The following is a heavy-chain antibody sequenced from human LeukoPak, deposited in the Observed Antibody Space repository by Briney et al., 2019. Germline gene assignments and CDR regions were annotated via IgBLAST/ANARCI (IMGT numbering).Heavy chain of an antibody. V-gene: IGHV3-15*01. D-gene: IGHD3-22*01. CDR2: IKSKTDGGTT. J-gene: IGHJ3*02. CDR3: TTPDYDSSGYYYAFDI. CDR1: GFTFSNAW. Sequence: GGSLRLSCAASGFTFSNAWMSWVRQAPGKGLEWVGRIKSKTDGGTTDYAAPVKGRFTISRDDSKNTLYLQMNSLKTEDTAVYYCTTPDYDSSGYYYAFDIWGQGTMVTVSS.